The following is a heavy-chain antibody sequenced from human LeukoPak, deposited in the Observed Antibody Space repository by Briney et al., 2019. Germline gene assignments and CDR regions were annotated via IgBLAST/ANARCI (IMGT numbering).Heavy chain of an antibody. Sequence: ASVTVSCKASGFTFTSSAMQWVRQARGQRLEWIGWIVVGSDNTNYAQKFQERVTITRDMSTSTAYMELSSLRSDDTAVYYCVADPYYDASGPPRWFDPWGQGTLVTVSS. V-gene: IGHV1-58*02. CDR2: IVVGSDNT. CDR3: VADPYYDASGPPRWFDP. D-gene: IGHD3-22*01. J-gene: IGHJ5*02. CDR1: GFTFTSSA.